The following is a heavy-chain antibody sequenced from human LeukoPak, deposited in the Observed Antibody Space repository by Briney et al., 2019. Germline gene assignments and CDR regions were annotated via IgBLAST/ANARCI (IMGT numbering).Heavy chain of an antibody. Sequence: SETLSLTCTVSGGSISSYYWSWIRQPPGKGLEWIGYIYYSGSTNYNPSLKSRVTISVDTSKNQLSLKLSSVTAADTAVYYCAREGGDPYCSSTSCYMGLDYWGQGTLVTVSS. D-gene: IGHD2-2*02. CDR3: AREGGDPYCSSTSCYMGLDY. CDR1: GGSISSYY. V-gene: IGHV4-59*01. J-gene: IGHJ4*02. CDR2: IYYSGST.